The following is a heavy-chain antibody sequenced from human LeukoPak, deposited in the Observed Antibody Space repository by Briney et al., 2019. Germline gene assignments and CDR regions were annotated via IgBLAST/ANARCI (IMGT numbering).Heavy chain of an antibody. V-gene: IGHV3-30*18. CDR1: GFTFGRYA. J-gene: IGHJ4*02. D-gene: IGHD3-22*01. CDR2: IAYEGSNK. CDR3: AKYAAAGAYDRHSEIDS. Sequence: GGSLRLSCTASGFTFGRYAMHWLRQAPGKGLEWVAVIAYEGSNKYSADSLKGQGRFTISRDNSKNTLFLEMNSLRPEDTAVYYCAKYAAAGAYDRHSEIDSWGQGTLVTVSS.